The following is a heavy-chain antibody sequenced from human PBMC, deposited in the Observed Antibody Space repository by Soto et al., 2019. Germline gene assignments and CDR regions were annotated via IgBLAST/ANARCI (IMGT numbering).Heavy chain of an antibody. V-gene: IGHV4-30-4*01. CDR2: IYYSGST. Sequence: PSETLSLTCTVSGGSISSGDYYWSWIRQPPGKGLEWIGYIYYSGSTYYNPSLKSRVTISVDTSKNQFSLKLSSVTAADTAVYYCANDYGDYKSYYAMDVWGQGTTVTVSS. CDR1: GGSISSGDYY. CDR3: ANDYGDYKSYYAMDV. D-gene: IGHD4-17*01. J-gene: IGHJ6*02.